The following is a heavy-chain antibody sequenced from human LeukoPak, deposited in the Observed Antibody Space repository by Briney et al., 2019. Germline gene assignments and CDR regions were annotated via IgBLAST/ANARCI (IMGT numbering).Heavy chain of an antibody. CDR1: GGSLSGYY. CDR3: ASRGISGYYYDSSGAWAFFDY. D-gene: IGHD3-22*01. Sequence: PSETLSLTCAVYGGSLSGYYWSWIRHPPGQGLDWIGEINHSGRTNYNPSYKSRVYITPVTSSNQFSLELSSVTAAATDVYYGASRGISGYYYDSSGAWAFFDYWGQGTLVTVSP. J-gene: IGHJ4*02. V-gene: IGHV4-34*01. CDR2: INHSGRT.